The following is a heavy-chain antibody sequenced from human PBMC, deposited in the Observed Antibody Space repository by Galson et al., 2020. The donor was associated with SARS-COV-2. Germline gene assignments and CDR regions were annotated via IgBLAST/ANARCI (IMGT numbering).Heavy chain of an antibody. Sequence: YAQTFQDRLTVTMDTSTNTASMELRNLRSDDTAVYFCARDIEYWGFDHWGQGTLVTVSS. D-gene: IGHD7-27*01. V-gene: IGHV1-18*01. J-gene: IGHJ4*02. CDR3: ARDIEYWGFDH.